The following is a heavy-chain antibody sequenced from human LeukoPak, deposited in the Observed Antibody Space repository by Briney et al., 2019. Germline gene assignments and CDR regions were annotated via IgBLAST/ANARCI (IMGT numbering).Heavy chain of an antibody. CDR3: ARSAVAGKNWFDP. V-gene: IGHV3-21*01. D-gene: IGHD6-19*01. Sequence: DSVKGRFTISRDNAKNSLYLQMNSLRVDDTAVYYCARSAVAGKNWFDPWGQGTLVTVSS. J-gene: IGHJ5*02.